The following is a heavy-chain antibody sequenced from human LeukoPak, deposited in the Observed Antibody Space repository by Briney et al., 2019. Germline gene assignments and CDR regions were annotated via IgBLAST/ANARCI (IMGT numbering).Heavy chain of an antibody. V-gene: IGHV1-2*06. CDR2: INPNSGGT. D-gene: IGHD4-17*01. J-gene: IGHJ4*02. CDR1: GYTFTGYC. Sequence: ASVKVSCKASGYTFTGYCVHWVRQAPGQGLEWMGRINPNSGGTNYAQKFQGRVTMTRDTSISTAYMELSRLRSDDTAVYYCARGTMTTVTTGIGYWGQGTLVTVSS. CDR3: ARGTMTTVTTGIGY.